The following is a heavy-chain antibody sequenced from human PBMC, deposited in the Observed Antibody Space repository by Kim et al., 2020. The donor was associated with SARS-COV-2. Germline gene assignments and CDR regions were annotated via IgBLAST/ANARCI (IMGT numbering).Heavy chain of an antibody. V-gene: IGHV1-18*01. D-gene: IGHD3-10*01. J-gene: IGHJ5*02. CDR2: ISAYNGNT. CDR3: AREEATMVRGVSVWFDP. Sequence: ASVKVSCKASGYTFTSYGISWVRQAPGQGLEWMGWISAYNGNTNYAQKLQGRVTMTTDTSTSTAYMELWSLRSDDTAVYYCAREEATMVRGVSVWFDPWGQGTLVTVSS. CDR1: GYTFTSYG.